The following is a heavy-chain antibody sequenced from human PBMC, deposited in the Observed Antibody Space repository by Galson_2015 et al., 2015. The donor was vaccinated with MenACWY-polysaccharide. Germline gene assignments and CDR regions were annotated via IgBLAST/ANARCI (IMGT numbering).Heavy chain of an antibody. CDR3: ARDSYGDYAFDY. Sequence: SLRLSCAASGFTFSSYSMNWVRQAPGKGLEWVSSISSSSSYIYYADSVKGRFTISRDNAKNSLYLQMNSLRAEDTAVYYCARDSYGDYAFDYLGQGTLVTVSS. D-gene: IGHD4-17*01. CDR2: ISSSSSYI. J-gene: IGHJ4*02. V-gene: IGHV3-21*01. CDR1: GFTFSSYS.